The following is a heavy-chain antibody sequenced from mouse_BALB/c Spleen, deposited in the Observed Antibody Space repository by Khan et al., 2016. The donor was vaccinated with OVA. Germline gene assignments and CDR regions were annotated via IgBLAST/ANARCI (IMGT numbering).Heavy chain of an antibody. CDR3: ARSLYYSYGYALDC. Sequence: VQLQESGPGLVKPSQSLSLTCTVTGYSITSDYAWNWIRQFPGNKLEWMGYISSTGSTSYNPSLKSRISFTRDTSKNQFFLQLKSVTTEDTATYYGARSLYYSYGYALDCWGRGTSVTVSS. CDR2: ISSTGST. V-gene: IGHV3-2*02. J-gene: IGHJ4*01. D-gene: IGHD2-14*01. CDR1: GYSITSDYA.